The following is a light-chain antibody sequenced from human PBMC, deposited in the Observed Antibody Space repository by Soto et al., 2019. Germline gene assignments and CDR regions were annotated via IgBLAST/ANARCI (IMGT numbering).Light chain of an antibody. CDR3: HQYNTWPLT. V-gene: IGKV3-15*01. J-gene: IGKJ4*01. CDR2: GAS. Sequence: EIVMTQSPATLSVSPGERATLSCRASQSTNNYLAWYQQKPGQAPRLLIDGASTRATGIPARFSGSGSETEFTLTISSLQSEDFAVYYCHQYNTWPLTFGGGTKVDIK. CDR1: QSTNNY.